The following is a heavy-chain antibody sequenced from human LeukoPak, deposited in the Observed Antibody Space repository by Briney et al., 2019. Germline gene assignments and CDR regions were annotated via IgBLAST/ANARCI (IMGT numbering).Heavy chain of an antibody. Sequence: GGSLRLSCAASGFTLSSYWVSWVRQAPGEGREWVANIKQDGREKYYVDSVKGRFTISRDNAKNSLYLQMNSLRAEDTAVYYCARGLQSIAADEYYFDYWGQGTLVTVSS. J-gene: IGHJ4*02. CDR1: GFTLSSYW. V-gene: IGHV3-7*01. CDR3: ARGLQSIAADEYYFDY. CDR2: IKQDGREK. D-gene: IGHD6-13*01.